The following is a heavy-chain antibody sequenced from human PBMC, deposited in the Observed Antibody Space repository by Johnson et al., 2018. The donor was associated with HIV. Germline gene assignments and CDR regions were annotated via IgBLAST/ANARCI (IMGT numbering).Heavy chain of an antibody. J-gene: IGHJ3*02. D-gene: IGHD1-20*01. CDR2: IYSGGST. V-gene: IGHV3-53*01. CDR3: ARLGFYNWNGGGALDI. CDR1: GFTVSSNY. Sequence: VQLVESGGGLIQPGGSLRLSCAASGFTVSSNYMSWVRQAPGKGLAWVSVIYSGGSTYTADSVKGRFTISRDNSKNTLYLQINSLRAEDTAVYYCARLGFYNWNGGGALDIWGQGKMVTVSS.